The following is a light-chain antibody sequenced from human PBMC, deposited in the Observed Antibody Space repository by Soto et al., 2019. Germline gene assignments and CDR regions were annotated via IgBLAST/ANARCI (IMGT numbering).Light chain of an antibody. V-gene: IGKV3D-15*01. Sequence: EIVMTQSPGTLSVSTEEGATLSCRASQSVDRNLAWYQQKPGQAPRLLIYGASTRPTGIPDRFSGSGSGTEFILTISSLQSEDFAEYYCQQYHSWPLTFGGGTKVEIK. J-gene: IGKJ4*01. CDR2: GAS. CDR3: QQYHSWPLT. CDR1: QSVDRN.